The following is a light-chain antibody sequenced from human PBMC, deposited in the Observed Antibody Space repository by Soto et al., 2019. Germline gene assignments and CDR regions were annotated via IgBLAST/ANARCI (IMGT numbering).Light chain of an antibody. CDR1: GSDFGDYNY. CDR3: SSITRYKTYV. Sequence: QSVLTQPASVSGSPGQSITISCTGTGSDFGDYNYVSWYQQLPGKAPILLIYDVTNRPSGISHRLSGSKSGNTAFLTISGLQAEDEADYYCSSITRYKTYVFGAGTKVPV. CDR2: DVT. J-gene: IGLJ1*01. V-gene: IGLV2-14*01.